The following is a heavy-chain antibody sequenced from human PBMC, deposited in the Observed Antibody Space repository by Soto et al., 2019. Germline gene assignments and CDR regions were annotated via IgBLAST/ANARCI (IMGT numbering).Heavy chain of an antibody. V-gene: IGHV1-69*01. J-gene: IGHJ4*02. D-gene: IGHD2-21*02. CDR1: GGTFSNYP. CDR2: IIPIFGTT. Sequence: VQLVQSGAEVKKPGSSVKVSCTASGGTFSNYPFIWVRQAPGQGLDWMGGIIPIFGTTDYGQRFQGRVTITADESTNTAYMELSSLRSDDTAVYYCARGLYCGGGCYSHFDYCGQGTLVTVCS. CDR3: ARGLYCGGGCYSHFDY.